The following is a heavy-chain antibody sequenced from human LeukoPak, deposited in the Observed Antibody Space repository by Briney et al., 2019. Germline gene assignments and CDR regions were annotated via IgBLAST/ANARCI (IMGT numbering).Heavy chain of an antibody. CDR3: ARATLDYDSSGYFDAFDI. CDR2: IYYSGST. D-gene: IGHD3-22*01. V-gene: IGHV4-59*01. CDR1: GGSISSYY. Sequence: SETLSLTCTVSGGSISSYYWSWIRQPPGKGLEWIGYIYYSGSTNYNPSLKSRVTISVDTSKNQFSLKLSSVTAADTAVYYCARATLDYDSSGYFDAFDIWGQGTRVTVSS. J-gene: IGHJ3*02.